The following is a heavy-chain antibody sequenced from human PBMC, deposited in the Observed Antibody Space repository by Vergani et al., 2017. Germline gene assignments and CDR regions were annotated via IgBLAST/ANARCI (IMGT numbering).Heavy chain of an antibody. CDR1: GFTFSDFS. J-gene: IGHJ6*02. V-gene: IGHV3-21*06. D-gene: IGHD2-8*01. Sequence: EVQLLESGGGLVQPGGSLRLSCAASGFTFSDFSMSWVRQAPGKGLEWVAFIGSSGPYINYADSVKGRFIISRDNTNNSLFLQLRSLRAEDAAVYYGARDCTSGGCPDNYGMDVWGQGATVTVSS. CDR3: ARDCTSGGCPDNYGMDV. CDR2: IGSSGPYI.